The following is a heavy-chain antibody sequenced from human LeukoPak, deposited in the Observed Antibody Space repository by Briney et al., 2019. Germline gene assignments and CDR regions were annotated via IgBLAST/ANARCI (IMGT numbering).Heavy chain of an antibody. D-gene: IGHD3-10*01. J-gene: IGHJ4*02. CDR2: MNPNSGNT. CDR3: ARTLWFGELNPVDY. Sequence: SVKVSCKASGYTFTSYDINWVRHATGQGLEWMGWMNPNSGNTGYAQKFQGRVTMTRNTSISTAYMELSSLRSEDTAVYYCARTLWFGELNPVDYWGQGTLVTVSS. V-gene: IGHV1-8*01. CDR1: GYTFTSYD.